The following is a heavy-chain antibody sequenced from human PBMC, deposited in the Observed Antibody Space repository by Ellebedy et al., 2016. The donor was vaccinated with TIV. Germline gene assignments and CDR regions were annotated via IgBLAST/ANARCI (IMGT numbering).Heavy chain of an antibody. CDR1: GFTFSSFA. CDR3: AKGTSSGFNYDRVGSEY. V-gene: IGHV3-23*01. Sequence: GESLKISCAASGFTFSSFAIHWVRQAPGKGLEWLSVISADGSSTYHADSVKGRFTLTRDNSKNTLYLQMDRLRAEDTAVYYCAKGTSSGFNYDRVGSEYWGQGALVTVSS. J-gene: IGHJ4*02. CDR2: ISADGSST. D-gene: IGHD3-22*01.